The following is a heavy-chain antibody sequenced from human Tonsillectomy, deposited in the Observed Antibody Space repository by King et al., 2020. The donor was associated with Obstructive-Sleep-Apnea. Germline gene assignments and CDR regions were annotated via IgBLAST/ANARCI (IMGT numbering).Heavy chain of an antibody. D-gene: IGHD6-13*01. J-gene: IGHJ6*02. Sequence: QLQESGPGLVKPSETLSLTCTVSGGSITTYYWSWIRQPPGKGLEWIGYIYYTGRTNYNPSLKSRVTISVDTSKNQFSLKLNSVTAADTAVYYCARDVVAGYSSGWYGGDYSYGLDVWGQGTTVTVSS. CDR1: GGSITTYY. V-gene: IGHV4-59*01. CDR3: ARDVVAGYSSGWYGGDYSYGLDV. CDR2: IYYTGRT.